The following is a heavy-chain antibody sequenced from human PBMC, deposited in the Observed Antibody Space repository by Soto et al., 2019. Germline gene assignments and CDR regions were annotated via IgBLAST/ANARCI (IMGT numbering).Heavy chain of an antibody. D-gene: IGHD3-16*01. J-gene: IGHJ4*02. CDR1: GFTFDDNA. V-gene: IGHV3-9*01. CDR2: INWKSDI. Sequence: GGSLRLSCAVSGFTFDDNAMHWVRQAPEKGLEWVSGINWKSDIGYADSVKGRFTISRDNAENSLYRQMKSLRAEDTALYYCAISQDRGGRTTFIYWGQGTQVTVSS. CDR3: AISQDRGGRTTFIY.